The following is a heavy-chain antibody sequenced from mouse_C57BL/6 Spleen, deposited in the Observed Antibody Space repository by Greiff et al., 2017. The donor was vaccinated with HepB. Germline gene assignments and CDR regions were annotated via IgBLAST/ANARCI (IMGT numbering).Heavy chain of an antibody. D-gene: IGHD1-1*01. V-gene: IGHV1-66*01. CDR2: IYPGSGNT. CDR3: ARSVTTVVPFDY. J-gene: IGHJ2*01. Sequence: QVQLKQSGPELVKPGASVKISCKASGYSFTSYYIHWVKQRPGQGLEWIGWIYPGSGNTKYNEKFKGKATLTADTSSSTAYMQLSSLTSEDSAVYYCARSVTTVVPFDYWGQGTTLTVSS. CDR1: GYSFTSYY.